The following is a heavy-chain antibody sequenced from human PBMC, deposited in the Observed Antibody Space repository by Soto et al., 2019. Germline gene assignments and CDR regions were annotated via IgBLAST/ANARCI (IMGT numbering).Heavy chain of an antibody. D-gene: IGHD2-8*01. J-gene: IGHJ3*02. Sequence: EVQLVESGGGLVQPGGSLRLSCAASGFTFSSYEMNWVRQAPGKGLEWVSFIRSSGTTIYYADSVKGRFTISRDNAKNSLYLQMNSLRAEDTAVYYCARPYLMAFDIWGQGTMVTVSS. CDR2: IRSSGTTI. CDR1: GFTFSSYE. CDR3: ARPYLMAFDI. V-gene: IGHV3-48*03.